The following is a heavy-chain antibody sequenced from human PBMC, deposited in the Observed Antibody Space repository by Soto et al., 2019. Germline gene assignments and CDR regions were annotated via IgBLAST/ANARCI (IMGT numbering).Heavy chain of an antibody. CDR2: ISGSRDST. V-gene: IGHV3-23*01. Sequence: EVQLLESGGGLVQPGGSLRLSCAASGFTFSSYAMRWVRQAPGKGLEWVSAISGSRDSTYYADSVKGRFTISRDNSKNTLYLQMNSLRAEDTAVYYCARRGSGSYYDYWGQGTLVTVSS. J-gene: IGHJ4*02. CDR3: ARRGSGSYYDY. CDR1: GFTFSSYA. D-gene: IGHD1-26*01.